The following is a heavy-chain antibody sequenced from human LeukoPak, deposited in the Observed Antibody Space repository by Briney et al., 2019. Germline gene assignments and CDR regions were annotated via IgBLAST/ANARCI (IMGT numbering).Heavy chain of an antibody. CDR2: IYTSGST. D-gene: IGHD7-27*01. V-gene: IGHV4-61*02. Sequence: SSQTLSLTCTVSGGSISSGSYYWSWIRQPAGKGLEWIGRIYTSGSTNYNPSLKSRVTISVDTSKNQFSLKLSTVTAADTAGYYCARDSLTGDRRTPTPPPYYWYFDLWGRGTLVTVSS. CDR1: GGSISSGSYY. J-gene: IGHJ2*01. CDR3: ARDSLTGDRRTPTPPPYYWYFDL.